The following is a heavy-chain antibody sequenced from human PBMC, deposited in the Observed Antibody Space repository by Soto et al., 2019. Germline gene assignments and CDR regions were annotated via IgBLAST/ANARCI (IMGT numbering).Heavy chain of an antibody. CDR2: IWYDGSNK. J-gene: IGHJ1*01. CDR3: ATPLLGATTSYFQH. D-gene: IGHD1-26*01. Sequence: QVQLVESGGGVVQPGRSLRLSCVASGFTFSSYGMHWVRQAPGKGLEWVAVIWYDGSNKYYADSVKGRFTISRDNSKNTLYLQMNSLRAEDTAVYYCATPLLGATTSYFQHWGQGTLVTVSS. CDR1: GFTFSSYG. V-gene: IGHV3-33*01.